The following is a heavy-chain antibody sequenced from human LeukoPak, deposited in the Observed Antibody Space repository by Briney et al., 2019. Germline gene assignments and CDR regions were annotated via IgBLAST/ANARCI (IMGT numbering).Heavy chain of an antibody. D-gene: IGHD3-22*01. J-gene: IGHJ6*02. CDR3: AREVGYYYDSSGPYGVDV. CDR1: GGPISSYY. Sequence: SETLSLTCTVSGGPISSYYWSWIRQPPGKGLEWIGYIYYSGSTNYNPSLKSRVTISVDTSKNQFSLKLSSVTAADTAVYYCAREVGYYYDSSGPYGVDVWGQGTTVTVSS. V-gene: IGHV4-59*01. CDR2: IYYSGST.